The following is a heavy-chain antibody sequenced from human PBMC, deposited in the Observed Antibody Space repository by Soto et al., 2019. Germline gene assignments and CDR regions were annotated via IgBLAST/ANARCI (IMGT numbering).Heavy chain of an antibody. Sequence: GGSLRLSCAASGFTFSNYGMHWVRQAPGKGLEWVAVISYDGSTKYYEDSVKGRFTISRDSSKNTLYLQMNSLRAEDTAVYYCARGVNYDIWSAYSYWGQGTQVTVSS. CDR1: GFTFSNYG. D-gene: IGHD3-3*01. V-gene: IGHV3-30*03. CDR2: ISYDGSTK. J-gene: IGHJ4*02. CDR3: ARGVNYDIWSAYSY.